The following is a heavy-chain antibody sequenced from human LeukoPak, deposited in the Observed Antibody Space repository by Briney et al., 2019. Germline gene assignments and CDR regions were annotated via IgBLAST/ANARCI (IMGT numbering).Heavy chain of an antibody. CDR2: ISAYNGNT. Sequence: ASVKVSCKASGYTFTSYYMHWVRQAPGQGLEWMGWISAYNGNTNYAQKLQGRVTMTTDTSTSTAYMELRSLRSDDTAVYYCARLAAVRRHHIDYWGQGTLVTVSS. CDR1: GYTFTSYY. J-gene: IGHJ4*02. CDR3: ARLAAVRRHHIDY. D-gene: IGHD2-15*01. V-gene: IGHV1-18*04.